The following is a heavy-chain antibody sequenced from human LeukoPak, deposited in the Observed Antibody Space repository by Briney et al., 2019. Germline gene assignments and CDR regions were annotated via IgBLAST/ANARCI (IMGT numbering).Heavy chain of an antibody. CDR3: ARAPTYYDILTGYYRDDAFDI. V-gene: IGHV1-18*01. CDR1: GYTFTSCG. D-gene: IGHD3-9*01. Sequence: GASVKVSCKASGYTFTSCGISWVRQAPGQGLEWMGWISAYNGNTNYAQKLQGRVTMTTDTSTSTAYMELRSLRSDDTAVYYCARAPTYYDILTGYYRDDAFDIWGQGTMVTVSS. CDR2: ISAYNGNT. J-gene: IGHJ3*02.